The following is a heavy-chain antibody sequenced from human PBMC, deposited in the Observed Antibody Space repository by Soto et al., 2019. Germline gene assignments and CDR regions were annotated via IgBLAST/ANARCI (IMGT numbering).Heavy chain of an antibody. J-gene: IGHJ6*02. D-gene: IGHD6-6*01. CDR2: ISSSGSTI. CDR3: ARDYSSSGYYGMEV. V-gene: IGHV3-11*01. Sequence: RCIRKNKGKGLEWVSYISSSGSTIYYADSVKGRFTISRDNAKDSLYLQMNSLRAEDTAVYYCARDYSSSGYYGMEVWGQGTTDTVSS.